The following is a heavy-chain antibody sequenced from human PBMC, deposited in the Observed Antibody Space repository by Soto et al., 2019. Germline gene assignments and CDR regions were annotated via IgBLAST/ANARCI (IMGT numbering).Heavy chain of an antibody. CDR1: GGTFSSYA. CDR2: IIPIFGTA. D-gene: IGHD6-25*01. CDR3: ARAPYSSDTKPEFDY. Sequence: SVKVSCKASGGTFSSYAISWVRQAPGQGLEWMGGIIPIFGTANYAQKFQDRVTITADESTSTAYMELSGLRSEDTAVYYCARAPYSSDTKPEFDYWGQGTLVTVSS. J-gene: IGHJ4*02. V-gene: IGHV1-69*13.